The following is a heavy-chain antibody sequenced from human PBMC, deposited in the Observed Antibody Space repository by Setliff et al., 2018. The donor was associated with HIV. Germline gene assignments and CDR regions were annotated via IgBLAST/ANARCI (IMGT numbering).Heavy chain of an antibody. CDR3: ARVYDSSGYSLSIPGY. V-gene: IGHV3-7*01. J-gene: IGHJ4*01. CDR1: GFTFSSYW. D-gene: IGHD3-22*01. Sequence: GGSLRLSCAASGFTFSSYWMSWVRQAPGKGLEWVADIKQDGSEKYYVDSVKGRFTISRDNAKNSLYLQMNSLRAEDTAVYYCARVYDSSGYSLSIPGYWGQGTLVTVSS. CDR2: IKQDGSEK.